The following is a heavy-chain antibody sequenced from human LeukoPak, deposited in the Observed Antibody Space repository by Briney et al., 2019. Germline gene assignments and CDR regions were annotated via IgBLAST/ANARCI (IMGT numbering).Heavy chain of an antibody. CDR3: ARAYDDSYYYYYFLDV. CDR1: GFTFSSYG. Sequence: GGSLRLSCAASGFTFSSYGMSWVRQAPGKGLEWVSAISGSGGSTYYADSVKGRFTISRDNAKNSLYLQMNSLRSDDTAVYYCARAYDDSYYYYYFLDVWGKGTTVTVSS. CDR2: ISGSGGST. D-gene: IGHD3-3*01. V-gene: IGHV3-23*01. J-gene: IGHJ6*03.